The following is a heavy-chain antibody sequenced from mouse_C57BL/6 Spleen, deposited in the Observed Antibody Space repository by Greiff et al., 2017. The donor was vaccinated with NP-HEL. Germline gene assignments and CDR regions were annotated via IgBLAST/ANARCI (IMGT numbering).Heavy chain of an antibody. D-gene: IGHD4-1*01. CDR1: GYAFSSYW. CDR2: IYPGDGDT. Sequence: LQESGAELVKPGASVKISCKASGYAFSSYWMNWVKQRPGKGLEWIGQIYPGDGDTNYNGKFKGKATLTADKSSSTAYMQLSSLTSEDSAVYFCAPNWDWYFDVWGTGTTVTVSS. V-gene: IGHV1-80*01. CDR3: APNWDWYFDV. J-gene: IGHJ1*03.